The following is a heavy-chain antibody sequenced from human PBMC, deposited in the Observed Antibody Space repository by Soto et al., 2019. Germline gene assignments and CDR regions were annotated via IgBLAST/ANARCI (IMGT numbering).Heavy chain of an antibody. J-gene: IGHJ4*02. D-gene: IGHD6-13*01. CDR1: GFIFSSYG. CDR3: ARRGPGTYFDY. V-gene: IGHV3-30*03. Sequence: GGSLRLSCAASGFIFSSYGMHWVRQAPGKGLEWVAVISYDGSNKYYGDSVKGRFTISRDNSKNTLYLQMNSLRTEDTAVYYCARRGPGTYFDYWGQGTLVTVSS. CDR2: ISYDGSNK.